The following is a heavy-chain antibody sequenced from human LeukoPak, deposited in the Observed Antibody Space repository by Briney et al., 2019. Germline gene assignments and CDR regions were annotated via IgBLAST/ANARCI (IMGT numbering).Heavy chain of an antibody. D-gene: IGHD3-10*01. V-gene: IGHV4-34*01. CDR1: GGSLSGYY. CDR3: ARRARFGVRKAFDI. Sequence: SETLSLTCAVYGGSLSGYYWSWIRQPPGKGLEWIGEINHSGSTNYNPSLKSRVTISVDTSKNQFSLKLSSVTAADTAVYYCARRARFGVRKAFDIWGQGTMVTVSS. J-gene: IGHJ3*02. CDR2: INHSGST.